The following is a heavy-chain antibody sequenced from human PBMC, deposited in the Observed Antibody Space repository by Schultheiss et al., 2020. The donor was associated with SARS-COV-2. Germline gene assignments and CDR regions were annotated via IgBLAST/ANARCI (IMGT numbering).Heavy chain of an antibody. J-gene: IGHJ6*02. V-gene: IGHV4-59*08. CDR2: IYYSGST. CDR1: GGSIRGYY. D-gene: IGHD4-23*01. CDR3: ARVRGKDGMDV. Sequence: SETLSLTCTVSGGSIRGYYWSWIRQPPGKGLEWIGYIYYSGSTYYNPSLKSRVTISVDTSKNQFSLKLSSVTAADTAVYYCARVRGKDGMDVWGQGTTVTVSS.